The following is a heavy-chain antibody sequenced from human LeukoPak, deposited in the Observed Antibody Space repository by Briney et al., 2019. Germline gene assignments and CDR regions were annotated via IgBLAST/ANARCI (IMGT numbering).Heavy chain of an antibody. D-gene: IGHD6-19*01. CDR3: ARAMGSGWYYFDY. V-gene: IGHV3-11*05. CDR2: ISSSSSYT. CDR1: GFTFNYW. J-gene: IGHJ4*02. Sequence: GGSLRLSCAASGFTFNYWMDWVRQAPGKGLEWVSYISSSSSYTNYADSVKGRFTISRDNAKNSLYLQMNSLRAEDTAVYYCARAMGSGWYYFDYWGQGTLVTVSS.